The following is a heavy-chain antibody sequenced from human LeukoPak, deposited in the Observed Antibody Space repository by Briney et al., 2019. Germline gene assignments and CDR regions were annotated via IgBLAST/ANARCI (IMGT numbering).Heavy chain of an antibody. D-gene: IGHD6-19*01. J-gene: IGHJ5*02. CDR3: ARDFGSGWNWFDP. Sequence: GGSLRLSCAASGFTFSSYGMHWVRQAPGKGLDWMAVISHDGTNKYYADSVKGRFTISRDNSKNTLYLQLNSLRTEDTAVYYCARDFGSGWNWFDPWGQGILVTVSS. V-gene: IGHV3-30*19. CDR1: GFTFSSYG. CDR2: ISHDGTNK.